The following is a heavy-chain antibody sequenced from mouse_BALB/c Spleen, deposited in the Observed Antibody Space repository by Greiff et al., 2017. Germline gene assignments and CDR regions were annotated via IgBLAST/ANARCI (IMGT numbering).Heavy chain of an antibody. V-gene: IGHV5-4*02. CDR2: ISDGGSYT. CDR3: AREGYSAFAY. J-gene: IGHJ3*01. D-gene: IGHD3-2*02. CDR1: GFTFSDYY. Sequence: EVHLVESGGGLVKPGGSLKLSCAASGFTFSDYYMYWVRQTPEKRLEWVATISDGGSYTYYPDSVKGRFTISRDNAKNNLYLQMSSLKSEDTAMYYCAREGYSAFAYWGQGTLVTVSA.